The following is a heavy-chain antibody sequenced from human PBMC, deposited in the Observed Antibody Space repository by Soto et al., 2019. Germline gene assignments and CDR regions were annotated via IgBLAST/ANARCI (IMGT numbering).Heavy chain of an antibody. Sequence: GESLKISCKTSGYNFICYWIAWVRTMPGKGLEWMGTIYPGDSDTRYSPPFQGQVTISADKSITTAYVQWSSLKASDAAMYYCARVRGGYAYLSGYYFDYWGQGALVTVSS. CDR2: IYPGDSDT. J-gene: IGHJ4*02. D-gene: IGHD3-16*01. CDR1: GYNFICYW. V-gene: IGHV5-51*01. CDR3: ARVRGGYAYLSGYYFDY.